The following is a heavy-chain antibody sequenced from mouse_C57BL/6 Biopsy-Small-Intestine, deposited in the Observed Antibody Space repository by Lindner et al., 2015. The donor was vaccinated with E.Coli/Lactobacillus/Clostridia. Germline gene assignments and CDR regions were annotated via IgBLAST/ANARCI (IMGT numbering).Heavy chain of an antibody. J-gene: IGHJ3*01. CDR1: GFNIKDSL. Sequence: VQLQESGAELVRPGASVKLSCTASGFNIKDSLIHWVKQRPEQGLEWIGWIDPEDGETKYAPKFQDKATITADTSSNTAYLQLSSLTSEDTAIYYCARGDYDWFAYWGQGTLVTVSA. CDR2: IDPEDGET. V-gene: IGHV14-2*01. CDR3: ARGDYDWFAY. D-gene: IGHD2-4*01.